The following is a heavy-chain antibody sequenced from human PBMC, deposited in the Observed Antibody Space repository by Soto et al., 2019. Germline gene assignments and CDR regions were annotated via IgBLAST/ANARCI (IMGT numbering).Heavy chain of an antibody. V-gene: IGHV1-69*01. CDR2: IIPIFGTA. CDR1: GGTFSSYA. D-gene: IGHD2-21*02. Sequence: QVQLVQSGAEVKKPGSSVKVSCKASGGTFSSYAISWVRQAPGQGLEWMGGIIPIFGTANYAQKFQGRVKIIEDESTSTAYMELSSLRSEDTAVYYCARVRLTAASYYYYGMDVWGQGTTVTVSS. J-gene: IGHJ6*02. CDR3: ARVRLTAASYYYYGMDV.